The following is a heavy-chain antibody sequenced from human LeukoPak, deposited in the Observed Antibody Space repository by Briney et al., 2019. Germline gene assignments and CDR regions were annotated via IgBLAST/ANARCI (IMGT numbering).Heavy chain of an antibody. D-gene: IGHD6-13*01. J-gene: IGHJ3*02. CDR3: ARDLRVTAWYHDVFDI. CDR1: GYSFTDYY. CDR2: IDPDSGGT. Sequence: GASVKVSCKASGYSFTDYYIHWVRQAPGQGLEWMGWIDPDSGGTSSAQKFRGRVTMTRDTSISTAYMELIRLTSDDTAVYSCARDLRVTAWYHDVFDIWGQGTMVTVSS. V-gene: IGHV1-2*02.